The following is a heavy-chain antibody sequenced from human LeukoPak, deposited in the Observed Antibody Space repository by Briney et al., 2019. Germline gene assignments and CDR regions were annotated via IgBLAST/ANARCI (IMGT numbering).Heavy chain of an antibody. CDR1: GFTFTNHG. CDR3: AKEIRPNDY. D-gene: IGHD6-6*01. J-gene: IGHJ4*02. Sequence: GGSLRLSCTASGFTFTNHGMTWVRQAPGKGLERVSAIAIGADTTYYADSVKGRFTISRDNSKSTLYLQMNGLRVEDTGIYYCAKEIRPNDYWGQGTLVTVSS. V-gene: IGHV3-23*01. CDR2: IAIGADTT.